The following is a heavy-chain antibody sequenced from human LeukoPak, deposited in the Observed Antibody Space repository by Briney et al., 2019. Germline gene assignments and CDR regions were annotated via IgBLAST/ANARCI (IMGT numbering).Heavy chain of an antibody. Sequence: ASVKVSCKASGYTFTSYDINWLRQATGQGLEWMGWMNPNSGNTGYAQKFQGRVTITRNTSISTAYMELSSLRSEDTAVYYCAREVSVMDAFDIWGQGTMVTVSS. V-gene: IGHV1-8*03. CDR3: AREVSVMDAFDI. CDR2: MNPNSGNT. J-gene: IGHJ3*02. D-gene: IGHD2-21*01. CDR1: GYTFTSYD.